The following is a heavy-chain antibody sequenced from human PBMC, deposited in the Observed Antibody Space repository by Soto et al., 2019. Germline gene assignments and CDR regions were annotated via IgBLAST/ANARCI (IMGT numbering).Heavy chain of an antibody. J-gene: IGHJ4*02. CDR2: ISYDGSNK. CDR3: ATTEGFGELSPGDY. V-gene: IGHV3-30-3*01. CDR1: GFTFSSYA. D-gene: IGHD3-10*01. Sequence: QVQLVESGGGVVQPGRSLRLSCAASGFTFSSYAMHWVRQAPGKGLEWVAVISYDGSNKYYADSVKGRFTISRDKSKNTLYLQIDSLRAEDTAVYYCATTEGFGELSPGDYWGQGTLVTVSS.